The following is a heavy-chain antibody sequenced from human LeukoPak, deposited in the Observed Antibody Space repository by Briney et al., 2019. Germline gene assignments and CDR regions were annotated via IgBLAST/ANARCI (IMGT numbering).Heavy chain of an antibody. V-gene: IGHV4-61*02. J-gene: IGHJ3*02. Sequence: SETLSLTCTVSGGSISSSSYHWSWIRQPAGKGLEWIGLIYTSGRTNYNPSLKSRITMSLDTSKNQFSLKLSSVTAADTAVYYCARDRTSYDSSGYIPRQIDAFDIWGQGTMVTVSS. D-gene: IGHD3-22*01. CDR3: ARDRTSYDSSGYIPRQIDAFDI. CDR1: GGSISSSSYH. CDR2: IYTSGRT.